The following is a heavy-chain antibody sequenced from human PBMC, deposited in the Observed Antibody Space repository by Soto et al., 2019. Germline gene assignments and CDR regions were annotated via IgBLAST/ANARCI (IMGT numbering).Heavy chain of an antibody. CDR1: GYTFTSYA. V-gene: IGHV1-3*01. D-gene: IGHD2-15*01. Sequence: ASVKVSCKASGYTFTSYAMHWVRQAPGQRLEWMGWINAGNGNTKYSQKFQGRVTMTTDTSTSTAYMELRSLRSDDTAVYYCARDAGIVVVVAAIQHNWFDPWGQGTLVTVS. CDR2: INAGNGNT. J-gene: IGHJ5*02. CDR3: ARDAGIVVVVAAIQHNWFDP.